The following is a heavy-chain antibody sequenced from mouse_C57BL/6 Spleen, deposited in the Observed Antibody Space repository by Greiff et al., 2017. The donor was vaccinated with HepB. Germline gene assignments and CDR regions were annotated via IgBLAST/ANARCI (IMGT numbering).Heavy chain of an antibody. V-gene: IGHV5-17*01. D-gene: IGHD4-1*01. J-gene: IGHJ2*01. CDR1: GFTFSDYG. CDR3: ARAGSHYFDY. CDR2: ISSGSSTI. Sequence: DVKLVESGGGLVKPGGSLKLSCAASGFTFSDYGMHWVRQAPEKGLEWVAYISSGSSTIYYADTVKGRFTISRDNAKNTLFLQMTSLRSEDTAMYYCARAGSHYFDYWGQGTTLTVSS.